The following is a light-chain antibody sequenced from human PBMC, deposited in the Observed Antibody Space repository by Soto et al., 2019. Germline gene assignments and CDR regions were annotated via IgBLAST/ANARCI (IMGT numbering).Light chain of an antibody. CDR2: EVS. CDR3: CSYADSNSYV. J-gene: IGLJ1*01. Sequence: QSALTQPPSASGSPGQSVTISCTGTSSDIGGYNCVSWYQQHPGKAPKLMIYEVSKRHSGVTDRFSGSKSGNTASLTVSGLQAEDEADYYCCSYADSNSYVFGTGTQLTVL. V-gene: IGLV2-8*01. CDR1: SSDIGGYNC.